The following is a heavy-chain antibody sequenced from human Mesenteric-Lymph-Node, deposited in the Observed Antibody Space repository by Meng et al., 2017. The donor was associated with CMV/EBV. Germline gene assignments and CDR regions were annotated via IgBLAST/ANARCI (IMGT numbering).Heavy chain of an antibody. D-gene: IGHD6-13*01. V-gene: IGHV7-4-1*02. CDR3: SRDRIAAAGWFDP. Sequence: KASGYSNTNYGMNWVRQAPGQGLEWMGWINTNTGDPTYAQGFTGRFVFSLDTSVSTAYLQISSLKAEDTAVYYCSRDRIAAAGWFDPWGQGTLVTVSS. CDR1: GYSNTNYG. CDR2: INTNTGDP. J-gene: IGHJ5*02.